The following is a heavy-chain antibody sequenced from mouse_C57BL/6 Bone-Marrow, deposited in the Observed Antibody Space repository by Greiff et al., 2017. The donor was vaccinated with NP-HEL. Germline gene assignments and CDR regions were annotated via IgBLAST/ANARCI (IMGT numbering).Heavy chain of an antibody. CDR2: IYPRSGNT. CDR1: GYTFTSYG. V-gene: IGHV1-81*01. J-gene: IGHJ3*01. CDR3: ARLWDSSGPFAY. Sequence: QVQLQQPGAELVKPGASVKLSCKASGYTFTSYGISWVKQRTGQGLEWIGEIYPRSGNTYYNEKFKGKATLTADKSSSTAYMELRSLTSEDSAVYFCARLWDSSGPFAYWGQGTLVTVSA. D-gene: IGHD3-2*02.